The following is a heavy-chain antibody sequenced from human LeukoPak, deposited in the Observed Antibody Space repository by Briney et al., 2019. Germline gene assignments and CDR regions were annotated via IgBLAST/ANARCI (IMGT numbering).Heavy chain of an antibody. Sequence: GGSLRLSCAASGFTFSSYAMSWVRQAPGKGLEWVSYISSSGSPIYYADSVKGRFTISRDNAKNSLYLQMNSLRAEDTAVYYCVRAVPTTILGAFDIWGQGTMVTVSS. V-gene: IGHV3-48*03. CDR1: GFTFSSYA. D-gene: IGHD2-2*02. CDR2: ISSSGSPI. J-gene: IGHJ3*02. CDR3: VRAVPTTILGAFDI.